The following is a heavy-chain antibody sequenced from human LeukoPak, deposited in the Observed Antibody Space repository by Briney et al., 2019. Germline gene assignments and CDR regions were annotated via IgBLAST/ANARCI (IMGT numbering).Heavy chain of an antibody. CDR1: AFTFSPYS. CDR3: ARDSMGGTLWAFDI. J-gene: IGHJ3*02. V-gene: IGHV3-48*01. CDR2: ISSSSSTI. D-gene: IGHD1-26*01. Sequence: PGGSLRLSCAASAFTFSPYSMNWVRRAPGKGLEWVSYISSSSSTIYYADSVKGRFTISRDNAKNSLYLQMNSLRAEDTAVYYCARDSMGGTLWAFDIWGQGTMVTVSS.